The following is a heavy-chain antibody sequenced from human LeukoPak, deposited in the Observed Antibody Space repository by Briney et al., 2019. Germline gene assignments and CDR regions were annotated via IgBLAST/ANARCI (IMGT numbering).Heavy chain of an antibody. J-gene: IGHJ6*03. CDR3: ARGPKVSVVPAAHYYYMDV. CDR1: GGSISSSSYY. D-gene: IGHD2-2*01. CDR2: IYTSGST. V-gene: IGHV4-61*05. Sequence: SETLSLTCTVSGGSISSSSYYWSWIRQPPGKGLEWIGYIYTSGSTNYNPSLKTRVTISVDTSKNQFSLKLSSVTAADTAVYYCARGPKVSVVPAAHYYYMDVWGKGTTVTVSS.